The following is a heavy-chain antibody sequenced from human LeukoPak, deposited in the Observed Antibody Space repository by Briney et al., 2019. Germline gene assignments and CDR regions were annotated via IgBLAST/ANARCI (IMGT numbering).Heavy chain of an antibody. D-gene: IGHD3-22*01. Sequence: GASVTVPYKASGYTFTNYYMHGVRQAPGQGREGMGIINPSGGSTSYAQKFQGRVTMTTDMSTSTVYMELSSLRSEDTAVYYCARGYYDDSSAPRIWGQGTMVAVSS. J-gene: IGHJ3*02. V-gene: IGHV1-46*01. CDR1: GYTFTNYY. CDR2: INPSGGST. CDR3: ARGYYDDSSAPRI.